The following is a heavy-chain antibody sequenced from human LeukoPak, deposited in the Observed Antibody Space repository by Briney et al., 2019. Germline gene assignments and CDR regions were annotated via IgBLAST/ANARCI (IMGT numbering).Heavy chain of an antibody. CDR1: GFTFSSYE. CDR3: ARRTMIVDLDY. CDR2: ISSSGSTI. Sequence: GGSLRLSCAASGFTFSSYEMNWVRQAPGKGLEWVSYISSSGSTIYYADSVKGRFTISRDNAKNSLYLQMNSLRAEDTAVYYCARRTMIVDLDYWGQGTLVTVSS. J-gene: IGHJ4*02. D-gene: IGHD3-22*01. V-gene: IGHV3-48*03.